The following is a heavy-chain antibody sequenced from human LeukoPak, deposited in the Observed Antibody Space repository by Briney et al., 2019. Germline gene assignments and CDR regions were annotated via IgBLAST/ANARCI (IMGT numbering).Heavy chain of an antibody. J-gene: IGHJ4*02. Sequence: ASVKVSCKASGYIFTDYYMHWVRQAPGQGLEWMGWINPNSGDTNFAQEFQGRVTMTRDTSISTAYMELSRLRSDDTAVYYCARNSISGMYDYWGQGTLVTVSS. CDR2: INPNSGDT. CDR3: ARNSISGMYDY. V-gene: IGHV1-2*02. D-gene: IGHD1-20*01. CDR1: GYIFTDYY.